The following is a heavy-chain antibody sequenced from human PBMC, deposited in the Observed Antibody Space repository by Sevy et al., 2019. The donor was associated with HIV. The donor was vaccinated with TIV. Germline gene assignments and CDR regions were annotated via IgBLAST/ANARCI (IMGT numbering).Heavy chain of an antibody. J-gene: IGHJ4*02. V-gene: IGHV4-59*01. D-gene: IGHD6-13*01. CDR3: AGERQLVLDY. Sequence: SETLSLTCTVSGGSISSYYWSWIRQPPGKALEWIGYVYYSGGTNYNPSLKSRVTISIDTSKNQFSLKLTSVTAADTAVYYWAGERQLVLDYWGQGTLVTVSS. CDR2: VYYSGGT. CDR1: GGSISSYY.